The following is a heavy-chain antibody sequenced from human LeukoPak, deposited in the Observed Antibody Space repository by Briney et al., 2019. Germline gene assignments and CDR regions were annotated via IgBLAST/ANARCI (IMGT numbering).Heavy chain of an antibody. Sequence: GGSLRLSCVGSGFNFNDYWMSWVRQPPGKGLEWVANIRQDGSEKNYMDSVKGRFTTSRDNTKNTLSLQMNSLRVEDTAVYYCVLVLDYWGRGTQVTVSS. CDR3: VLVLDY. V-gene: IGHV3-7*01. J-gene: IGHJ4*02. D-gene: IGHD4/OR15-4a*01. CDR2: IRQDGSEK. CDR1: GFNFNDYW.